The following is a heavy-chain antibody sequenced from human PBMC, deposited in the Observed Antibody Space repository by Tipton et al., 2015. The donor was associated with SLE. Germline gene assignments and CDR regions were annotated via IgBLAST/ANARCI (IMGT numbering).Heavy chain of an antibody. D-gene: IGHD6-13*01. CDR3: AKDVIAAAGTWYFDY. V-gene: IGHV3-23*01. CDR1: GFTFSSYA. Sequence: SLRLSCAASGFTFSSYAMSWVRQAPGKGLEWVSAISGSGGSTYYADSVKGRFTISRDNSKNTLYLQMNSLKAEDTAVYYCAKDVIAAAGTWYFDYWGQGPLVTVSS. J-gene: IGHJ4*02. CDR2: ISGSGGST.